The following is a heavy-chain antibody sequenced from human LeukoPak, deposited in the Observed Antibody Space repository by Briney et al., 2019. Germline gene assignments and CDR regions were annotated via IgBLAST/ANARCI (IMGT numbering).Heavy chain of an antibody. CDR2: INPSGGST. CDR1: GYTFTNYY. V-gene: IGHV1-46*01. Sequence: GASVKVSCKACGYTFTNYYMHWVRQAPGQGLEWMGIINPSGGSTSYAQKFQGRVTMTRDTSTSTVYMELSSLRSEDTAVYFCARVDAEGSGVKYFDYWGQGTLVTVSS. CDR3: ARVDAEGSGVKYFDY. J-gene: IGHJ4*02. D-gene: IGHD3-10*01.